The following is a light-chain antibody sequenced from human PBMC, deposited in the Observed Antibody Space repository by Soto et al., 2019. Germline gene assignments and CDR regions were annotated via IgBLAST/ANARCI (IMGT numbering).Light chain of an antibody. CDR1: QSIGSW. CDR3: QQYNTYSPT. V-gene: IGKV1-5*01. Sequence: DIQMTQTPSTLSASVGDRFTITCRASQSIGSWLAWYQQKPGKAPKLLIYDASSLETGVPSRFSGSGSGTEFTLTISSLQPDDFATYYCQQYNTYSPTFGQGTKVDI. CDR2: DAS. J-gene: IGKJ1*01.